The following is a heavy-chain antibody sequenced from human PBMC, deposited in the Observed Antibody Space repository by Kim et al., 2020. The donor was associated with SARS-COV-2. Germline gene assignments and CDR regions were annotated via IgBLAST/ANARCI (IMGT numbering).Heavy chain of an antibody. D-gene: IGHD3-3*01. CDR2: IYYSGST. V-gene: IGHV4-39*01. Sequence: SETLSLTCTVSGGSTSSSSYYWGWIRQPPGKGLEWIGSIYYSGSTYYNPSLKSRVTISVDTSKNQFSLKLSSVTAADTAVYYCARSGYSSHVLRFLEWQDGDFDPWGQGTLVTVSS. CDR1: GGSTSSSSYY. CDR3: ARSGYSSHVLRFLEWQDGDFDP. J-gene: IGHJ5*02.